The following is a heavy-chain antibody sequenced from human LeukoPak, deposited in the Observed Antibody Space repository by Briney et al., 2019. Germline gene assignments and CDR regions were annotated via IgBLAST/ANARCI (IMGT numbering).Heavy chain of an antibody. CDR1: GFTFSSYW. Sequence: GGSLRLSCEGSGFTFSSYWMSWVRQAPGKGLEWVANIKQDGSEKYYVDSVKGRFTISRDKAKNSLFLQMNSLRADDTAVYYCASGGSYFGYWGQGTLVTVSS. V-gene: IGHV3-7*05. J-gene: IGHJ4*02. CDR2: IKQDGSEK. CDR3: ASGGSYFGY.